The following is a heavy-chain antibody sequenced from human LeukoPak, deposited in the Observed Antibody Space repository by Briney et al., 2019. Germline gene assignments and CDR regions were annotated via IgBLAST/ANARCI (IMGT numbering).Heavy chain of an antibody. J-gene: IGHJ3*02. Sequence: GGSLRLSCAASDFSFASYGMSWVRQAPGKGLEWVSAISGSGGSTYYADSVKGRFTISRDNSKNTLYLQMNSLRAEDTAVYYCAKNSRPTKGAFDIWGQGTMVTVSS. CDR2: ISGSGGST. V-gene: IGHV3-23*01. CDR1: DFSFASYG. D-gene: IGHD6-6*01. CDR3: AKNSRPTKGAFDI.